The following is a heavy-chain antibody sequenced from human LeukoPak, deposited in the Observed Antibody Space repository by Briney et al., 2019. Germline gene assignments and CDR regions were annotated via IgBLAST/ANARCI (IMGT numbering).Heavy chain of an antibody. J-gene: IGHJ4*02. D-gene: IGHD3-22*01. Sequence: SETLSLTCTVSGDSINSLDLWSWVRQPPGKGLEWIGEMYLSGTTHSNPSVKSRVTISIDKSKNQFFLNLSSLTAADTAVYYCAGLVGRYSSGLYYYYFDYWGQGTLVTVSS. CDR1: GDSINSLDL. V-gene: IGHV4-4*02. CDR3: AGLVGRYSSGLYYYYFDY. CDR2: MYLSGTT.